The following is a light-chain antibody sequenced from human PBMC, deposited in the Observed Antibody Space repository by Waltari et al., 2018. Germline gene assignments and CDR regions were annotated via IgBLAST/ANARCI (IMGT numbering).Light chain of an antibody. CDR1: RLGNKY. J-gene: IGLJ3*02. CDR3: QTWDRASAV. V-gene: IGLV3-1*01. CDR2: QHN. Sequence: SYELTQPPSVSVSPGQTARITCSGDRLGNKYVSWYQQKLGQSPLLVNYQHNSRPSGIPERFSGSNSGDTATLTISGTQAMDEADFFCQTWDRASAVFGGGTKLTVL.